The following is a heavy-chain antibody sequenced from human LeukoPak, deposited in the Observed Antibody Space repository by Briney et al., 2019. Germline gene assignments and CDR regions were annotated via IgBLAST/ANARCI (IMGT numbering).Heavy chain of an antibody. CDR1: GYTFTGYY. V-gene: IGHV1-2*02. Sequence: GASVKVSCKASGYTFTGYYMHWVRQAPGQGLEWMGWINPNSGGTNYAQKFQGRVTMTRDTSISTAYMELSRLRSDDAAVYYCARDPSPYNWNHRFDYWGQGTLVTVSS. D-gene: IGHD1-14*01. CDR3: ARDPSPYNWNHRFDY. J-gene: IGHJ4*02. CDR2: INPNSGGT.